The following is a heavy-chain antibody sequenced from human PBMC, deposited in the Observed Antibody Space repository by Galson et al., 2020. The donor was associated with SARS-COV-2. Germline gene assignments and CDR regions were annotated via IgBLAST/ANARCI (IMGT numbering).Heavy chain of an antibody. D-gene: IGHD3-3*01. J-gene: IGHJ6*03. CDR1: GFTFSSYS. Sequence: GGSLRLSCAASGFTFSSYSMNWVRQAPGKGLEWVSSISSSSSYIYYADSVKGRFTISRDNAKNSLYLQMNSLRAEDTAVYYCARYHTRDYDFWSGYPNHYYYYYMDVWGKGTTVTVSS. CDR3: ARYHTRDYDFWSGYPNHYYYYYMDV. CDR2: ISSSSSYI. V-gene: IGHV3-21*01.